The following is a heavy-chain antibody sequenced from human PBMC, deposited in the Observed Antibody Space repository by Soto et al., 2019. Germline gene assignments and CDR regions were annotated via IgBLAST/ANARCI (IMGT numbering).Heavy chain of an antibody. CDR2: IYYSGST. V-gene: IGHV4-39*01. J-gene: IGHJ6*03. D-gene: IGHD3-3*01. CDR1: GGSISSSSYY. Sequence: SETLSLTCTVSGGSISSSSYYWGWIRQPPGKGLEWIGSIYYSGSTYYNPSLKSRVTISVDTSKNQFSLKLSSVTAADTAVYYCARVGYYDFWSGYHNYYYYMDVWGKGTTVTVSS. CDR3: ARVGYYDFWSGYHNYYYYMDV.